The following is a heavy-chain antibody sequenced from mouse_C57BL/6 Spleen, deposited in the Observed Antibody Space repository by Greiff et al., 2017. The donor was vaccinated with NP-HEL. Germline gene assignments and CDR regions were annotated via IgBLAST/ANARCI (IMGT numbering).Heavy chain of an antibody. J-gene: IGHJ3*01. Sequence: EVQLVESGGGLVKPGGSLKLSCAASGFTFSDYGMHWVRQAPEKGLEWVAYISSGGSTTYYAAKVQGRFTISRDNAKNTLFLQMTSLRSEDTAVYYCARGGYGISWFAYWGQGTLVTVSA. CDR1: GFTFSDYG. CDR3: ARGGYGISWFAY. V-gene: IGHV5-17*01. CDR2: ISSGGSTT. D-gene: IGHD1-1*01.